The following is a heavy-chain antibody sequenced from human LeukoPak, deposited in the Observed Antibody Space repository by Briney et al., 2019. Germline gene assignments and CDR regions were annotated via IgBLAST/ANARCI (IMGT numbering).Heavy chain of an antibody. J-gene: IGHJ4*02. CDR1: GGTFSSYA. D-gene: IGHD6-6*01. Sequence: ASVKVSCKASGGTFSSYAISWVRQAPGQGLEWMGWINPNSSGTNYAQKFQGRVTMTRDTSISTAYMELSRLRSDDTAVYYCARGGEQLESDYWGQGTLVTVSS. CDR2: INPNSSGT. V-gene: IGHV1-2*02. CDR3: ARGGEQLESDY.